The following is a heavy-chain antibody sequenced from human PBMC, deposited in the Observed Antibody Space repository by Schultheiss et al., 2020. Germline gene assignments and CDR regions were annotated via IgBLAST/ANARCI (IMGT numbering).Heavy chain of an antibody. Sequence: ASVKVSCKASGYTFTSYAMHWVRQAPGQRLEWMGWINAGNGNTKYSQKFQGRVTITRDTSASTAYMELSSLRSEDTAVYYCARVHDYGDPYFDYWGQGTLVTVSS. J-gene: IGHJ4*02. CDR2: INAGNGNT. CDR1: GYTFTSYA. V-gene: IGHV1-3*01. CDR3: ARVHDYGDPYFDY. D-gene: IGHD4-17*01.